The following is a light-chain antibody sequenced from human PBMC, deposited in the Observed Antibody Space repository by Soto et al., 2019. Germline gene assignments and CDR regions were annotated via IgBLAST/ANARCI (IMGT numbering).Light chain of an antibody. Sequence: EIVLTQSPATLSLSPGDRATLSCRASQSVNSYLAWYQQKPGQAARLLIYDASNKATGIPARFSGSGSGTDFTLTISSLEPEDIAVYYCLQDINYPWTFGQGTKVDIK. CDR1: QSVNSY. CDR3: LQDINYPWT. V-gene: IGKV3-11*01. CDR2: DAS. J-gene: IGKJ1*01.